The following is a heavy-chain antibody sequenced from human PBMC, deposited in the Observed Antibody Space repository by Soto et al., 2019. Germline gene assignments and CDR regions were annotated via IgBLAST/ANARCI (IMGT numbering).Heavy chain of an antibody. J-gene: IGHJ4*02. Sequence: EVQLVESGGVVVQPGGSLRLSCAASGFTFDDYTMHWVRQAPGKGLEWVSLISWDGGSTYYADSVKGRFTISRDNSKNSLYLQMNSLRTEDTALYYCAKDSGVLGGSQGSWGHIDYWGQGTLVTVSS. CDR2: ISWDGGST. D-gene: IGHD1-26*01. CDR1: GFTFDDYT. CDR3: AKDSGVLGGSQGSWGHIDY. V-gene: IGHV3-43*01.